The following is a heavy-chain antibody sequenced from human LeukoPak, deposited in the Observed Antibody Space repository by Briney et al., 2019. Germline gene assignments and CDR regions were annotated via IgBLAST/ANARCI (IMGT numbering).Heavy chain of an antibody. J-gene: IGHJ4*02. CDR1: GFTFSSYW. CDR3: ARGSYDSSGQFDY. Sequence: GGSLRLSCAASGFTFSSYWMNWARQAPGKGLEWVASINHNGNVNYYVDSVKGRFTISRDNAKNSLYLQMNSLRAEDTAVYYCARGSYDSSGQFDYWGQGTLVTVSS. D-gene: IGHD3-22*01. V-gene: IGHV3-7*01. CDR2: INHNGNVN.